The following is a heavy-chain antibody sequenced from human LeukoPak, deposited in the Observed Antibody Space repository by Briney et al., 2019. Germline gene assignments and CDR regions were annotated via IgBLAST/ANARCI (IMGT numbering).Heavy chain of an antibody. CDR1: GFTFGSYA. V-gene: IGHV3-30*04. Sequence: GGSLRLSCAASGFTFGSYAFHWVRQAPGKGLEWVAVISYDGSNKYYADSVKGRFTISRDNSKNTLFLQMNSLRAGDTAVYYCAKDGLLELRAFDYWGQGTLVTVSS. CDR2: ISYDGSNK. D-gene: IGHD1-7*01. J-gene: IGHJ4*02. CDR3: AKDGLLELRAFDY.